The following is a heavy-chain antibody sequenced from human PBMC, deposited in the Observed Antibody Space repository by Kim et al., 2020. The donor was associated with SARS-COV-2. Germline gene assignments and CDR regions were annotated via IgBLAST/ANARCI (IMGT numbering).Heavy chain of an antibody. Sequence: GGSLRLSCAASGFTFSSYSMNWVRQAPGKGLEWVSSISSSSSYIYYPDSVKGRFTISRDNAKNSLYLQMNSLRAEDTAVYYCARGRLGELLLNWFDPWGQGTLVTVSS. CDR3: ARGRLGELLLNWFDP. CDR1: GFTFSSYS. CDR2: ISSSSSYI. V-gene: IGHV3-21*01. D-gene: IGHD3-10*01. J-gene: IGHJ5*02.